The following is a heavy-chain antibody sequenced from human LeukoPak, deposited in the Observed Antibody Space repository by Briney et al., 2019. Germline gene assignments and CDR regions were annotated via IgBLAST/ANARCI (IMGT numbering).Heavy chain of an antibody. CDR2: VYYRGST. Sequence: ETLSLTCTVSGDFISSHFWTWIRQPPGKGLEFIGYVYYRGSTYYNTSLKSRVTISVDTSKNQFSLNLNSVTTADTAVYYCARRWATTDYYNVLEPWGQGTLVTVSS. CDR1: GDFISSHF. CDR3: ARRWATTDYYNVLEP. D-gene: IGHD1-26*01. J-gene: IGHJ5*02. V-gene: IGHV4-59*11.